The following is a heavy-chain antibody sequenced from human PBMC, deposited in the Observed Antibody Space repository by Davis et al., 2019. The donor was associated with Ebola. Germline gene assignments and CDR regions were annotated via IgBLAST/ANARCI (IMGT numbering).Heavy chain of an antibody. D-gene: IGHD2-21*01. CDR2: IRSKTYGATT. V-gene: IGHV3-49*03. CDR3: TPGNGADSAHSYMGV. J-gene: IGHJ6*03. Sequence: GESLKISCTTSGFTFGDYAMSWFRQAPGKGLEWVGFIRSKTYGATTEYAASVKGRFTISRDDSKSIAYLQMNSLTTEDTAVYYCTPGNGADSAHSYMGVWGKGTTVTVSS. CDR1: GFTFGDYA.